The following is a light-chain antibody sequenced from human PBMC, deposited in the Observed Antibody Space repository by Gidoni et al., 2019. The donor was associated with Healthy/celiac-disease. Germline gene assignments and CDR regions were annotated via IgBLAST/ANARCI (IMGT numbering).Light chain of an antibody. V-gene: IGKV3-11*01. J-gene: IGKJ5*01. CDR2: DAS. CDR3: QQRSSWPPT. Sequence: EIVLTQSPATLSLSPGGRATLSCRASQSISNYLAWYQQKPGQSPRLLIYDASNRVTGIPVRFRASGSGTDFTLTISSLQPEDFAVYYCQQRSSWPPTFXRXTRLEI. CDR1: QSISNY.